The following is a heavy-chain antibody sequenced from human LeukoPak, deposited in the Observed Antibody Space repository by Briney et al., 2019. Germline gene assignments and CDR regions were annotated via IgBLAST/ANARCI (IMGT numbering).Heavy chain of an antibody. CDR1: GFTFSSYE. CDR2: ISSSGSTI. CDR3: ARVEGYCSGCSCDEGFDY. V-gene: IGHV3-48*03. D-gene: IGHD2-15*01. Sequence: GGSLRLSCAASGFTFSSYEMNWVRQAPGKGLEWVSYISSSGSTIYYADSVKGRFTMSRDNAKNSVFLQMNNLRAEDTAVYYCARVEGYCSGCSCDEGFDYWGQGTLVTVSS. J-gene: IGHJ4*02.